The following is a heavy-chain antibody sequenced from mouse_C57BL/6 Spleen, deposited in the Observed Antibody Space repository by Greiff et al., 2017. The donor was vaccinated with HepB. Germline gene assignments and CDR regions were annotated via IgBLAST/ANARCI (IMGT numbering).Heavy chain of an antibody. CDR1: GYTFTSYG. CDR2: IYPRSGNT. J-gene: IGHJ1*03. D-gene: IGHD1-1*01. CDR3: AWVTTVVARYFDV. Sequence: QVQLQQSGAELARPGASVKLSCKASGYTFTSYGISWVKQRTGQGLEWIGEIYPRSGNTYYNEKFKGKATLTADKYSSTAYMELRSLTSEDSAVYYCAWVTTVVARYFDVWGTGTTVTVSS. V-gene: IGHV1-81*01.